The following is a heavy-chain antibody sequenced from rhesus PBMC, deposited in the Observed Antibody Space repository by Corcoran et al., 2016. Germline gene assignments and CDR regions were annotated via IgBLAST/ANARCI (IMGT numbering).Heavy chain of an antibody. D-gene: IGHD6-25*01. CDR2: IYGGSGDT. CDR3: ARDMRQLDY. J-gene: IGHJ4*01. CDR1: GGSISSNY. V-gene: IGHV4-147*01. Sequence: QVQLQESGPGLVKPSETLSLTRAVSGGSISSNYWSWIRQSPGKGLGWIGYIYGGSGDTSSNPSLKSRVTISTDTSENQFSLKLSSVTAADTAVYYCARDMRQLDYWGQGVLVTVSS.